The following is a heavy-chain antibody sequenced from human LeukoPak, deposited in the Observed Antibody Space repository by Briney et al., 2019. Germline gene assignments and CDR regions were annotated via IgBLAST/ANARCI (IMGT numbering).Heavy chain of an antibody. CDR2: ISWNSGSI. D-gene: IGHD3-10*01. CDR3: AKDIGYYGSGSYIPYYFDY. J-gene: IGHJ4*02. Sequence: GRSLRLSCAASGFTFDDYAMHWVRQAPGKGLEWVSGISWNSGSIGYADSVKGRFTISRDNAKNSLYLQMNSLRAEDTALYYCAKDIGYYGSGSYIPYYFDYWGQGTLVTVSS. V-gene: IGHV3-9*01. CDR1: GFTFDDYA.